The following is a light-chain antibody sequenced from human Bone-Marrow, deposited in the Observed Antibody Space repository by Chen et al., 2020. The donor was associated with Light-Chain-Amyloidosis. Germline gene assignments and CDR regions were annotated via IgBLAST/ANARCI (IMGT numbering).Light chain of an antibody. J-gene: IGKJ2*01. V-gene: IGKV1-5*03. Sequence: DIPTTQSPSTPSASVGDRVTITCRASQDIGDWLALVRQKPVRAPNLLIYRASNLESGVPSRFTGSGSGTDFTLTISSLQPDDFATYFCQQYKSYTFTFGPGTKL. CDR3: QQYKSYTFT. CDR2: RAS. CDR1: QDIGDW.